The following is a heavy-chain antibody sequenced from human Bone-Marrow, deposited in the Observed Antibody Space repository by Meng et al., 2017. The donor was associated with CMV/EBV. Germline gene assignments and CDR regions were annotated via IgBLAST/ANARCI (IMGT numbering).Heavy chain of an antibody. CDR1: GGTFSSYA. CDR3: ARERNLVGPFDY. J-gene: IGHJ4*02. CDR2: IIPIFGIA. Sequence: SVKVSCKASGGTFSSYAISWVRQAPGQGLEWMGGIIPIFGIANYAQKFQGRVTITADKSTSTAYMELSSLRSEDTAVYYCARERNLVGPFDYWGQGTLVTVSS. D-gene: IGHD2-8*02. V-gene: IGHV1-69*10.